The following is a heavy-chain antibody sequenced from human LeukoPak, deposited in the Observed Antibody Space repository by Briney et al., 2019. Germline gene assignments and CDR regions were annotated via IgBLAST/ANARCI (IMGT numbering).Heavy chain of an antibody. Sequence: ASVKVSCKASGYTFTSYGISWVRQAPGQGLEWMGWISAYNGNANYAQKLQGRVTMTTDTSTSTAYMELRSLRSDDTAVYYCARVPQTLYDFWSGPHYYFDYWGQGTLVTVSS. CDR1: GYTFTSYG. J-gene: IGHJ4*02. CDR2: ISAYNGNA. CDR3: ARVPQTLYDFWSGPHYYFDY. V-gene: IGHV1-18*01. D-gene: IGHD3-3*01.